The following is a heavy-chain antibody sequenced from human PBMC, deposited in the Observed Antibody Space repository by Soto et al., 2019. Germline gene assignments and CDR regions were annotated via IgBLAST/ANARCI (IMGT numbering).Heavy chain of an antibody. CDR1: GGSISSVCYY. Sequence: SETLSLTCTVSGGSISSVCYYWSWIRHHPVKGLDWIRYIYYSESTYYNPSLKSTMTISVDTSKNQFSLKRSAVTAADKAVYYCARAIRSYCGGDCYPIFDYWGQGTLVTVSS. D-gene: IGHD2-21*02. CDR3: ARAIRSYCGGDCYPIFDY. V-gene: IGHV4-31*01. CDR2: IYYSEST. J-gene: IGHJ4*02.